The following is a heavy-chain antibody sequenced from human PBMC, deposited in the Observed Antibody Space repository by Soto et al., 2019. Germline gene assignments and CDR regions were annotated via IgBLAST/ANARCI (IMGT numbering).Heavy chain of an antibody. CDR2: INHSGST. V-gene: IGHV4-34*01. J-gene: IGHJ6*02. CDR1: GGSFSGYY. D-gene: IGHD2-15*01. CDR3: ASTASCSGGSCLSWYYGMDV. Sequence: SETLSLTCAVYGGSFSGYYWSWIRQPPGKGLEWIGEINHSGSTNYNPSLKSRVTISVDTSKNQFSLKLSSVTAADTAVYYCASTASCSGGSCLSWYYGMDVWGQGTTVTVSS.